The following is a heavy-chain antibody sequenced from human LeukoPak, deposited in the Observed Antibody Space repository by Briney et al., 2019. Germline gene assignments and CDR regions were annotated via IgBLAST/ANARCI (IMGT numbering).Heavy chain of an antibody. CDR1: GFTFNNFA. CDR2: LSGSGGST. Sequence: GGSLRLSCATSGFTFNNFAMSWIRQAPGKGLEWVAALSGSGGSTYYADSVKGRFTISRVNSKDTLYLQMHSLRAEDTAIYFCTKVLVRGVMALVYFDSWGQGTLVTVSS. J-gene: IGHJ4*02. D-gene: IGHD3-10*01. CDR3: TKVLVRGVMALVYFDS. V-gene: IGHV3-23*01.